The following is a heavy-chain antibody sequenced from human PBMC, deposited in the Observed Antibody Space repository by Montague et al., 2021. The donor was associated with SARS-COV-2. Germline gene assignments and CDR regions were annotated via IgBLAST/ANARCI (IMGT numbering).Heavy chain of an antibody. CDR1: GFTFSSYE. CDR3: ARDVGELFFLVDAFDI. D-gene: IGHD3-16*01. J-gene: IGHJ3*02. Sequence: SLRLSCAASGFTFSSYEMNWVRQAPGKGLEWVSYISSSGSTIYYXXSLKGRFTISRDNAKNSLYLQMNSLRAEDTAVYYCARDVGELFFLVDAFDIWGQGTMVTVSS. CDR2: ISSSGSTI. V-gene: IGHV3-48*03.